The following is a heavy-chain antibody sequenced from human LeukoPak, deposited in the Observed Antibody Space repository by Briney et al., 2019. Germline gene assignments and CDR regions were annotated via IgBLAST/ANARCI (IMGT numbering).Heavy chain of an antibody. Sequence: SQTLSLTCTVSGGSISSGSYYWSWIRQPAGKGLEWIGRIYTSGSTNYNPSLKSRVTISVDTSKNQFSLKLSSVTAADTAVYYCARDDRIAARPYWGQGTLVTVSS. CDR2: IYTSGST. D-gene: IGHD6-6*01. J-gene: IGHJ4*02. V-gene: IGHV4-61*02. CDR3: ARDDRIAARPY. CDR1: GGSISSGSYY.